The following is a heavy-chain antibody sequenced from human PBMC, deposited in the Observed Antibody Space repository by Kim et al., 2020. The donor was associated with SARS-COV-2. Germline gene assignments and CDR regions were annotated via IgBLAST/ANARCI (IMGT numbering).Heavy chain of an antibody. Sequence: GGSLRLSCAASGFTFSSYAMSWVRQAPGKGLEWVSAISGSGGSTYYADSVKGRFTISRDNSKNTLYLQMNSLRAEDTAVYYCAKTNGAKVGALNWFDPWGQGTLVTVSS. D-gene: IGHD1-26*01. V-gene: IGHV3-23*01. CDR3: AKTNGAKVGALNWFDP. CDR2: ISGSGGST. CDR1: GFTFSSYA. J-gene: IGHJ5*02.